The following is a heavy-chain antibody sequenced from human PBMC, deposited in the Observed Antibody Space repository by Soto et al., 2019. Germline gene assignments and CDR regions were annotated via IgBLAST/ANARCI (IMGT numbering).Heavy chain of an antibody. V-gene: IGHV1-18*01. CDR1: GYTFTSYG. CDR3: ARDLYGDYWFDP. J-gene: IGHJ5*02. D-gene: IGHD4-17*01. Sequence: ASVKVSCKASGYTFTSYGISWVRQAPGQGLEWMGWINAYNGNTNYAQKFQGRVTMTTDTSTSTVYMELSSLRSEDTAVYYCARDLYGDYWFDPWGQGTLVTVS. CDR2: INAYNGNT.